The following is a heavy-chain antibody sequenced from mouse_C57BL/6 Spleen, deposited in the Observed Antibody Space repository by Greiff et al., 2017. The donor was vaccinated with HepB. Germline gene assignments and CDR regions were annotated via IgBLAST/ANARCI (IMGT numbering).Heavy chain of an antibody. V-gene: IGHV2-2*01. CDR2: IWSGGST. J-gene: IGHJ4*01. Sequence: QVQLQQSGPGLVQPSQSLSITCTVSGFSLTSYGVHWVRQSPGKGLEWLGVIWSGGSTDYNAAFISRLSISKDNSKSQVFFKMNSLQADDTAIYYCARSRFTYSNYYAMDYWGQGTSVTVSS. D-gene: IGHD2-5*01. CDR3: ARSRFTYSNYYAMDY. CDR1: GFSLTSYG.